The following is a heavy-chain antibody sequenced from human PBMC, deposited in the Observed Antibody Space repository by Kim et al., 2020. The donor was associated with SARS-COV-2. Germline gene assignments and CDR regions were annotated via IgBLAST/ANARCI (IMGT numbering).Heavy chain of an antibody. J-gene: IGHJ6*02. CDR1: GFTFSSYD. V-gene: IGHV3-13*01. CDR3: ARGHYVWGSYGDYYYYGMDV. CDR2: IGTAGDT. D-gene: IGHD3-16*01. Sequence: GGSLRLSCAASGFTFSSYDMHWVRQATGKGLEWVSAIGTAGDTYYPGSVKGRFTISRENAKNSLYLQMNSLRAGDTAVYYCARGHYVWGSYGDYYYYGMDVWGQGTTVTVSS.